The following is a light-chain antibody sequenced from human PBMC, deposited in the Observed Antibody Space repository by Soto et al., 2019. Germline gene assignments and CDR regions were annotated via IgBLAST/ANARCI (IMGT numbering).Light chain of an antibody. Sequence: QWVLTQPASVSGSPGQWITLPCTGTSSDVGGYHHVAWYKQHPGKDPKLMIYEVSNRPSGVSIRFSGSNSGNTASLTISGLQAEDEADYYCSSYTSSSTLVFGTGTKGTVL. CDR2: EVS. CDR3: SSYTSSSTLV. V-gene: IGLV2-14*01. CDR1: SSDVGGYHH. J-gene: IGLJ1*01.